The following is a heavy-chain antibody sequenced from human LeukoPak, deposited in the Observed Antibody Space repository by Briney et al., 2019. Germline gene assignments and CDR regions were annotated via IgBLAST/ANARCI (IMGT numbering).Heavy chain of an antibody. CDR3: ARVVVVPAAIGPHYYYYYYMDV. CDR1: GFTFSSYE. D-gene: IGHD2-2*01. Sequence: GGSLRLSCAASGFTFSSYEMNWVRQAPGKGLEWVSYISSSGSTIYYGDSVKGRFTISRDNAKNSLYLQMNSLRAEDTAVYYCARVVVVPAAIGPHYYYYYYMDVWGKGTTVTVSS. J-gene: IGHJ6*03. CDR2: ISSSGSTI. V-gene: IGHV3-48*03.